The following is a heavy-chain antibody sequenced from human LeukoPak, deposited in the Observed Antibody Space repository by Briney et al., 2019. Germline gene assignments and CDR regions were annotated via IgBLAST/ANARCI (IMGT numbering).Heavy chain of an antibody. CDR1: GFTFSTCA. CDR3: AREGAAASVDY. CDR2: ISSNGGAT. D-gene: IGHD6-13*01. Sequence: GGSLRLSCAASGFTFSTCAMHWVRQAPGKGLEYVSAISSNGGATYYANSVKGRFTISRDNSKNTLYLQMDSLRAEDMAVYYCAREGAAASVDYWGQGTLVTVSS. V-gene: IGHV3-64*01. J-gene: IGHJ4*02.